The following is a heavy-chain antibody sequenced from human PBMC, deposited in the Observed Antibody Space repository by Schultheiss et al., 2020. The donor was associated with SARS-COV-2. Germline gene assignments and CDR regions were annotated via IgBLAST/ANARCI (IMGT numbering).Heavy chain of an antibody. CDR2: IYSGGST. CDR3: AKSQWELQQSGQYYFDY. V-gene: IGHV3-66*02. CDR1: GFTFSDYY. Sequence: GGSLRLSCAASGFTFSDYYMSWVRQAPGKGLDWVSLIYSGGSTYYADSVKGRFTISRDNSKNTLYLQMNSLRAEDTAVYYCAKSQWELQQSGQYYFDYWGQGTLVTVSS. J-gene: IGHJ4*02. D-gene: IGHD1-26*01.